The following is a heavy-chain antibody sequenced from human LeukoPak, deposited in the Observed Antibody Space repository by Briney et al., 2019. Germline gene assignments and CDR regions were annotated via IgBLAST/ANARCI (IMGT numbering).Heavy chain of an antibody. CDR3: AKDRRLYDSSGYYDYFQH. CDR2: ITGSGGST. CDR1: GFSFSNYG. V-gene: IGHV3-23*01. Sequence: GGSLRLSCAASGFSFSNYGMNWVRQAPGKGLEWVSGITGSGGSTYYAGSVKGRFTISRDNSKNTLYLQMNSLRAEDTAVYYCAKDRRLYDSSGYYDYFQHWGQGTLVTVSS. J-gene: IGHJ1*01. D-gene: IGHD3-22*01.